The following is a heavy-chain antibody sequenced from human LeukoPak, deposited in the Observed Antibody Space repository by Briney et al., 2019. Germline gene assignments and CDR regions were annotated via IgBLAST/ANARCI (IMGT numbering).Heavy chain of an antibody. Sequence: GGSLRLSCAASGFTFSSYWMSWVRQAPGKGLEWVSSISSSSSYIYYADSVKGRFTISRDNAKNSLYLQMNSLRAEDTAVYYCARAVVPAALDYWGQGTLVTVSS. V-gene: IGHV3-21*01. J-gene: IGHJ4*02. CDR1: GFTFSSYW. CDR2: ISSSSSYI. CDR3: ARAVVPAALDY. D-gene: IGHD2-2*01.